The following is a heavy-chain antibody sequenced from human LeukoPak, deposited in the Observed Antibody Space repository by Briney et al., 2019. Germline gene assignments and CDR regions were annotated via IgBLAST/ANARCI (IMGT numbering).Heavy chain of an antibody. CDR3: ARDRAYYYDSSGYHSAFDI. J-gene: IGHJ3*02. CDR2: ISSSGSTI. D-gene: IGHD3-22*01. CDR1: GFTFSSYE. Sequence: PGGSLRLSCAASGFTFSSYEMNWVRQAPGKGLEWVSYISSSGSTIYYADSVKGRFTISRDNAKSSLYLQMNSLRAEDTAVYYCARDRAYYYDSSGYHSAFDIWGQGTMITVSS. V-gene: IGHV3-48*03.